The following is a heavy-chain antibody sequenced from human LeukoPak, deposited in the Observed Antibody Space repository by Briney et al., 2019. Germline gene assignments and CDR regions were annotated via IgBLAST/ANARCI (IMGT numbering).Heavy chain of an antibody. V-gene: IGHV1-2*02. Sequence: GASVKVSCKASGYTFTGYYTHWVRQAPGQGLEWMGWINPNSGGTNYAQKFQGRVTMTRDTSISTAYMELSRLRSDDTAVYYCARDPSTVVTPLGNWFDPWGQGTLVTVSS. CDR1: GYTFTGYY. CDR3: ARDPSTVVTPLGNWFDP. CDR2: INPNSGGT. J-gene: IGHJ5*02. D-gene: IGHD4-23*01.